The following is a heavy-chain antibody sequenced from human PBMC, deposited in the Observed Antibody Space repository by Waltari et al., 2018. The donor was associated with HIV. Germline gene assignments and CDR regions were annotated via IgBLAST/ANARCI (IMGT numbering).Heavy chain of an antibody. CDR3: ARGRFEGYILYYYYGMDV. Sequence: QVQLQESGPGLVKPSQTLSLTCTVSGGSISNGSYYWNWIRRPAGKGLEWIGRIYSSGNTNYNPSHKSRVTISVDTSKNQFSLKLSSVTAADTAVYYCARGRFEGYILYYYYGMDVWGQGTTVSVSS. D-gene: IGHD5-12*01. CDR1: GGSISNGSYY. V-gene: IGHV4-61*02. CDR2: IYSSGNT. J-gene: IGHJ6*02.